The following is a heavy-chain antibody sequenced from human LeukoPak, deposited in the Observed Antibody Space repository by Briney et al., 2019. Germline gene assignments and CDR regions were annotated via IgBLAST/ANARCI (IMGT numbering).Heavy chain of an antibody. D-gene: IGHD2-2*01. J-gene: IGHJ6*04. V-gene: IGHV5-10-1*01. CDR2: IDPSDSYT. CDR3: ARPNCSSTSCYYYYGMDV. Sequence: GASLQISCKGSGYIFTSYWISWVRQLPGKGREWMGRIDPSDSYTNYSPSFQGHVTISADKSISTAYLQWSSLKASDTAMYYCARPNCSSTSCYYYYGMDVWGKGTTVTVSS. CDR1: GYIFTSYW.